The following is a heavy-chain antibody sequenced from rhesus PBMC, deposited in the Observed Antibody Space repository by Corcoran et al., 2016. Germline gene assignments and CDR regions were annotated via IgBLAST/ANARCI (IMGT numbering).Heavy chain of an antibody. CDR1: GGSFSSYC. CDR3: ARVRYSGYSYHFDY. CDR2: INGNSGST. J-gene: IGHJ4*01. Sequence: QVQLQESGPGLVKPSETLSLTCAVSGGSFSSYCWSWLRQPPGPGLEWIGEINGNSGSTNYNPSLKSRVTISKDASKNQFSLKLSSVTAADTAVYYCARVRYSGYSYHFDYWGQGVLVTVSS. V-gene: IGHV4-80*01. D-gene: IGHD5-24*01.